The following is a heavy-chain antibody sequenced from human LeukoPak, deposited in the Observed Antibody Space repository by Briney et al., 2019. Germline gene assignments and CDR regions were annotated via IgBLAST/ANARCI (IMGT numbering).Heavy chain of an antibody. CDR3: AKDPDSSGWYERDAFDI. V-gene: IGHV3-23*01. Sequence: GGSLRLSCAASGFTFNSYGMHWVRQAPGKGLEWVSAISGSGGSTYYADSVKGRFTISRDNSKNTLYLQMNSLRAEDTAVYYCAKDPDSSGWYERDAFDIWGQGTMVTVSS. CDR1: GFTFNSYG. J-gene: IGHJ3*02. D-gene: IGHD6-19*01. CDR2: ISGSGGST.